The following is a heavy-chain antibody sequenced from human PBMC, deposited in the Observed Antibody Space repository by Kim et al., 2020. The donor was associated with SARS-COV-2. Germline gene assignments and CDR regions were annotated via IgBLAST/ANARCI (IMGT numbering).Heavy chain of an antibody. D-gene: IGHD6-25*01. V-gene: IGHV4-61*02. J-gene: IGHJ4*02. CDR2: IYTSGST. Sequence: SETLSLTCTVSGGSISSGSYYWSWIRQPAGKGLEWIGRIYTSGSTNYNPSLKSRDTLSVDTSKNQFSLKLSSVTAADTAVYYCARDKAQRFDYWGQGTLVTRSS. CDR3: ARDKAQRFDY. CDR1: GGSISSGSYY.